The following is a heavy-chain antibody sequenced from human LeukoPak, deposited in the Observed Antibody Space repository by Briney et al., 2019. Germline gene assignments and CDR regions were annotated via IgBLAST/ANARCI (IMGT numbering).Heavy chain of an antibody. D-gene: IGHD3-22*01. Sequence: ASVKVSCKASGYTFTSYYMHWVRQAPGQGLEWMGIINPSGGSTSYAQKFQGRVTMTRDTSTSTVYMELSSLRSEDTAVYYCARAPNRYDSSGPHFDYWGQGTLVTVSS. CDR2: INPSGGST. CDR3: ARAPNRYDSSGPHFDY. J-gene: IGHJ4*02. CDR1: GYTFTSYY. V-gene: IGHV1-46*01.